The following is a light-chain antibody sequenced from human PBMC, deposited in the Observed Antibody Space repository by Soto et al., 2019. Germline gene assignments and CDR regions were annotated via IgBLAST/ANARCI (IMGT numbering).Light chain of an antibody. CDR1: QSVSSSY. CDR2: GAS. V-gene: IGKV3-20*01. Sequence: EIVLTQSPGTLSLSPGERATLSCRASQSVSSSYLAWYQQKPGQAPRLLIYGASSKATGIPDRFSGSGSGTYVSLTISRLEPEEFAVYYCQQYGSSQSFGQGTKVEIK. J-gene: IGKJ1*01. CDR3: QQYGSSQS.